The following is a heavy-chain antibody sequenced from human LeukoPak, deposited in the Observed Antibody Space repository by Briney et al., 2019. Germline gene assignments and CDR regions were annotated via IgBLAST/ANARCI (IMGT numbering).Heavy chain of an antibody. J-gene: IGHJ4*02. CDR1: GFTFSSYW. Sequence: PGGSLRLSCAASGFTFSSYWMSWVRQAPGKGLEWVANIKQDGSEKYYADSVKGRFTISRDNSKNTLYLQMNSLRAEDTAVYYCARERSIVATFDYWGQGTLVTVSS. CDR2: IKQDGSEK. V-gene: IGHV3-7*01. CDR3: ARERSIVATFDY. D-gene: IGHD5-12*01.